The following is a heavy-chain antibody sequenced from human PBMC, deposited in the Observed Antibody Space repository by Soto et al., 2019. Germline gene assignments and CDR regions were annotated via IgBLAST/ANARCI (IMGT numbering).Heavy chain of an antibody. D-gene: IGHD3-10*01. CDR1: GFTFSNFA. V-gene: IGHV3-30-3*01. CDR3: ATDGAY. Sequence: QVRLVESGGDVVQPGRSLRLSCAASGFTFSNFAMHWVRQAPGKGLEWVAVISSDESNKYYEDSVKGRFTISRDNSKNTLWLQMNSLRPEDTAVYYCATDGAYWGQGTLVTVSS. CDR2: ISSDESNK. J-gene: IGHJ4*02.